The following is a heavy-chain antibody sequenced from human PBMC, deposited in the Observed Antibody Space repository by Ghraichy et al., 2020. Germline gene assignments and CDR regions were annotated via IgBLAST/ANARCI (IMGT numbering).Heavy chain of an antibody. V-gene: IGHV3-48*03. J-gene: IGHJ4*02. CDR1: EFTFSSYE. CDR2: ISSSGSTI. CDR3: ARAVDTALDSTFGY. D-gene: IGHD5-18*01. Sequence: GGSLRLSCAASEFTFSSYEMNWVRQAPGKGLEWVSYISSSGSTIYYADSVNGRFTISRDNAKNSLFLQMNSLRAEDTAVYYCARAVDTALDSTFGYWGQGTLVTVSS.